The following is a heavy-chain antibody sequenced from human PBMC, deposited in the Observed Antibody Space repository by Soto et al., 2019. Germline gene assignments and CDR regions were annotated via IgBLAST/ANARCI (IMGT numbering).Heavy chain of an antibody. J-gene: IGHJ4*02. Sequence: LSLTCTVSGGSISSYYWSWIRQPPGKGLEWIGYIYYSGSTNYNPSLKSRGTISVDTSKNQFSLKLSSVTAADTAVYYCARGVQDYYDSSGYYRFDYWGQGTLVTVSS. CDR2: IYYSGST. CDR3: ARGVQDYYDSSGYYRFDY. CDR1: GGSISSYY. V-gene: IGHV4-59*01. D-gene: IGHD3-22*01.